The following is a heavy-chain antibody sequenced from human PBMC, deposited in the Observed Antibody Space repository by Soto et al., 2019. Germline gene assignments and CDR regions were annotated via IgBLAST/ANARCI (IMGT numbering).Heavy chain of an antibody. J-gene: IGHJ4*02. CDR3: ERDFRSLSGYDYDYFDY. CDR2: ISSSGITI. V-gene: IGHV3-11*01. D-gene: IGHD5-12*01. CDR1: GFTFSDYY. Sequence: GGSLRLSCAASGFTFSDYYMSWIRQAPGKGLEWVSSISSSGITIYYGDSVKGRVPISRDKAKNSLYLQMNSLRAEDTDVYYCERDFRSLSGYDYDYFDYWGQGTLVTVSS.